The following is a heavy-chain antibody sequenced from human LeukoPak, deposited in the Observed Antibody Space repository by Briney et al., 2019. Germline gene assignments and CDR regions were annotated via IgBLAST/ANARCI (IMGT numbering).Heavy chain of an antibody. V-gene: IGHV4-4*07. J-gene: IGHJ4*02. Sequence: PSETLSLTCTVSGGSISSYYWSWIRQPAGKGLEWIGRIYTSGSTNYNPSLKSRVTMSVDTSKNQFSLKLSSVTAADTAVYYCARGRRLGSSWAREFDYWGQGTLVTVSS. CDR2: IYTSGST. D-gene: IGHD6-13*01. CDR3: ARGRRLGSSWAREFDY. CDR1: GGSISSYY.